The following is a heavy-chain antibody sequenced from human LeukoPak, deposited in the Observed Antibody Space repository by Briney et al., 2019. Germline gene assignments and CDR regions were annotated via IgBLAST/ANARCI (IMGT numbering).Heavy chain of an antibody. CDR3: AKNYDILTGQNDY. CDR2: ISGSGGST. J-gene: IGHJ4*02. V-gene: IGHV3-23*01. D-gene: IGHD3-9*01. CDR1: GFTFSSYA. Sequence: GGSLRLSCAASGFTFSSYAMSWVRQAPGKGLEWVSAISGSGGSTYYADSVKGRFTISRDNTKNTLYLQMNSLRAEDTAVYYCAKNYDILTGQNDYWGQGTLVTVSS.